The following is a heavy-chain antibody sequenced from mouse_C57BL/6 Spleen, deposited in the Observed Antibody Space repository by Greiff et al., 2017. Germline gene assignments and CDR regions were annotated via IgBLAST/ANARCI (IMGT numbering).Heavy chain of an antibody. D-gene: IGHD2-3*01. CDR2: IYPGSGST. V-gene: IGHV1-55*01. CDR3: ATYDGYYHYFDY. CDR1: GYTFTSYW. J-gene: IGHJ2*01. Sequence: QVQLQQPGAELVKPGASVKMSCKASGYTFTSYWITWVKQRPGQGLEWIGDIYPGSGSTNYNEKFKSKATLTLDTSSSTAYMQLSSLTSEDSAVYYCATYDGYYHYFDYWGQGTTLTVSS.